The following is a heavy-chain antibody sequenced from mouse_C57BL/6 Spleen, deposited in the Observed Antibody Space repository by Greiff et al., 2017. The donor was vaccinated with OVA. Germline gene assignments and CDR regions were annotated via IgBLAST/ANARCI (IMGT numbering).Heavy chain of an antibody. Sequence: QVQLQQSGAELVRPGASVTLSCKASGYTFTDYEMHWVKQTPVHGLEWIGAIDPETGVTAYNQKFKGKAILTADKSSSTAYMELRSLTSEDSSVYYCTRIWDGWFAYWGQGTLVTVSA. CDR2: IDPETGVT. J-gene: IGHJ3*01. V-gene: IGHV1-15*01. D-gene: IGHD4-1*01. CDR1: GYTFTDYE. CDR3: TRIWDGWFAY.